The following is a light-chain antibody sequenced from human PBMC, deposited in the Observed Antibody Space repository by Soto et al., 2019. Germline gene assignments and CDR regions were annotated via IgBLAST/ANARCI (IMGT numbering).Light chain of an antibody. J-gene: IGKJ4*01. CDR1: QSISNY. CDR3: QQSHSTPLT. V-gene: IGKV1-39*01. CDR2: TAS. Sequence: DIHMTQSPSSLSASFGGRVTITCRASQSISNYLNWYQQKPGTAPKLLIYTASSLQSGVPSRFSGSGSGTDFTLTVSSLQPEDFATYYCQQSHSTPLTFGGGTKVDIK.